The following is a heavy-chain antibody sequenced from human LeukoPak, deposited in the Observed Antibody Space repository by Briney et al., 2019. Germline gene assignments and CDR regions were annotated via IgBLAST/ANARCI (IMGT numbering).Heavy chain of an antibody. D-gene: IGHD6-13*01. Sequence: GGSLRLSCVASGFTFSSYAMSWVRQAPGKGLEWVSGISGSGGSTYYADSVKGRFTISRDNSKNTLYLQMNSLRAEDTAVYYCAKDLRSSNYYFFDYWGQGTLVTVSS. CDR3: AKDLRSSNYYFFDY. CDR1: GFTFSSYA. V-gene: IGHV3-23*01. CDR2: ISGSGGST. J-gene: IGHJ4*02.